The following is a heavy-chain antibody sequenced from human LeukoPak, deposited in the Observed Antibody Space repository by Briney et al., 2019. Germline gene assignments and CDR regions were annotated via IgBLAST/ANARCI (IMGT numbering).Heavy chain of an antibody. J-gene: IGHJ4*02. D-gene: IGHD3-22*01. Sequence: GGSLRLSCAASGFTFSTYSMNWVRQAPGKGLEWVSSISSDSDYIYYADSLKGRFTISRDNAKNSLYLQMISLRAEDTAVYYCARDPSSYYDSSAYAPPDYWGQGTLVTVSS. V-gene: IGHV3-21*01. CDR2: ISSDSDYI. CDR3: ARDPSSYYDSSAYAPPDY. CDR1: GFTFSTYS.